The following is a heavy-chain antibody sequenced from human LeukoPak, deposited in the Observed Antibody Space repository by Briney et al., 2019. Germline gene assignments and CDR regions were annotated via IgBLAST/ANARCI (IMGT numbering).Heavy chain of an antibody. D-gene: IGHD2-15*01. CDR3: ARIYYCSGGSCDDAFDI. CDR2: IYYSGST. V-gene: IGHV4-59*01. CDR1: GGSISSYY. J-gene: IGHJ3*02. Sequence: TPSETLSLTCTVSGGSISSYYWSWIRQPPGKGLEWIGYIYYSGSTNYNPSLKSRVTISVDTSKNQFSLKLSSVTAADTAVYYCARIYYCSGGSCDDAFDIWGQGTMVTVSS.